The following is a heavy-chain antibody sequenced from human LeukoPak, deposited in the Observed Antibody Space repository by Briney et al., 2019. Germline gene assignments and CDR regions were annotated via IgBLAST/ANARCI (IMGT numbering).Heavy chain of an antibody. Sequence: SETLSLTCAVYGASFSGYYWSWMRQPPGRGLEWIGEINHSGNTNYIPSLKSRVTISADTPKNHFSLKLSSVTAADTAVYYCAINTEALRYYGMDVWGQGTTVTVSS. CDR3: AINTEALRYYGMDV. CDR1: GASFSGYY. CDR2: INHSGNT. J-gene: IGHJ6*02. V-gene: IGHV4-34*01. D-gene: IGHD2-2*02.